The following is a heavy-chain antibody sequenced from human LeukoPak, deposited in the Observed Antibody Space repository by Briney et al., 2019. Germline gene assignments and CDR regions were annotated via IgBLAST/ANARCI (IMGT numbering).Heavy chain of an antibody. Sequence: GESLKISCKGSGYSFTNYWITWVRQIPGKGLELVGRVDPSDSFTDYTPSFQGHVTVSVDRSINTAYLQWSSLKASDTAIYYCARPDCGGSGCKLLPYWGQQTLVTVSS. J-gene: IGHJ4*02. D-gene: IGHD2-15*01. CDR2: VDPSDSFT. V-gene: IGHV5-10-1*01. CDR3: ARPDCGGSGCKLLPY. CDR1: GYSFTNYW.